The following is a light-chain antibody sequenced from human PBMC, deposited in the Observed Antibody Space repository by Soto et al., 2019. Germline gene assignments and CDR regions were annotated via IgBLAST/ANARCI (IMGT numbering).Light chain of an antibody. J-gene: IGLJ3*02. Sequence: QSALTQPASVSGSPGQSITISCSGASSDVGTYNLVSWYHQHPGKAPKLMIYEVNKRPSGVSDRFSGSKSGNTASLTISGRQAEDEADYYCCAYAGSSTHGVFGGGTKVTVL. V-gene: IGLV2-23*02. CDR2: EVN. CDR1: SSDVGTYNL. CDR3: CAYAGSSTHGV.